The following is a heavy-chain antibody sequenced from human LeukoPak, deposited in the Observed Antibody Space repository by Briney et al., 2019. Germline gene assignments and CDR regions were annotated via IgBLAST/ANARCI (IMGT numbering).Heavy chain of an antibody. J-gene: IGHJ3*02. CDR1: GSSMNNFY. Sequence: SETLSLTCTVSGSSMNNFYWSWIRQPPGKGLEWIGYIYYSGSTNYNPSLKSRVTISVDTSKNQFSLKLSSVTAADTAVYYCARTGGNLRYFDWLADALDIWGQGTMVTVSS. CDR2: IYYSGST. V-gene: IGHV4-59*01. D-gene: IGHD3-9*01. CDR3: ARTGGNLRYFDWLADALDI.